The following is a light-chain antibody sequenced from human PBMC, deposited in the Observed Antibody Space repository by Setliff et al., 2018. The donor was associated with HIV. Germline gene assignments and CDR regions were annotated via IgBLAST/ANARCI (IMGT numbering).Light chain of an antibody. CDR3: AAWDGSLSGVV. V-gene: IGLV1-47*01. CDR2: RNN. J-gene: IGLJ2*01. Sequence: SALTQSPSASGTPGQSVTISCSGSTSNIGSNYVYWYQQLPGTAPKALIYRNNERPSGVPDRFSGSKSGTSASLAIRGLRSEDEGDYYCAAWDGSLSGVVFGGGTKVTVL. CDR1: TSNIGSNY.